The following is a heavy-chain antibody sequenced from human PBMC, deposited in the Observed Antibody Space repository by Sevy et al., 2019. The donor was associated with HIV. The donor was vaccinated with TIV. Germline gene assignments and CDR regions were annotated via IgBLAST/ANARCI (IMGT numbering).Heavy chain of an antibody. Sequence: GGSLRLSCAASGFTFSSYAMHWVRQAPGKGLEWVAVISYDGSNKYYADSVKGRFTNSRDNSKNTLYLQMNSLRAEDTAVYYCARDQVTMVRGVTIKRYYYYGMEVWGQGTTVTVSS. J-gene: IGHJ6*02. D-gene: IGHD3-10*01. CDR1: GFTFSSYA. V-gene: IGHV3-30*04. CDR2: ISYDGSNK. CDR3: ARDQVTMVRGVTIKRYYYYGMEV.